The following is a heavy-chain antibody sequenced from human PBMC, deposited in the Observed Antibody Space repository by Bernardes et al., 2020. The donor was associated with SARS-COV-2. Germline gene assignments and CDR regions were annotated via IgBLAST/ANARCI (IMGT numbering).Heavy chain of an antibody. CDR2: INSDGSST. V-gene: IGHV3-74*01. J-gene: IGHJ4*02. Sequence: GGSLRLSCAASGFTFSDYYMNWIRQAPGKGLVWVSRINSDGSSTDYADSVKGRFTISRDNAKNTLYLQMSSLRAEDTAVYYCARDLRPEYSSGWSSFVFDYWGQGTLVTVSS. CDR1: GFTFSDYY. D-gene: IGHD6-19*01. CDR3: ARDLRPEYSSGWSSFVFDY.